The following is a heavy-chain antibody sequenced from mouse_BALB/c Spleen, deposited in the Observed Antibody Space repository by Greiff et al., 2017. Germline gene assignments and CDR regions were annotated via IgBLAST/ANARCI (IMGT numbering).Heavy chain of an antibody. J-gene: IGHJ4*01. CDR3: ARGSYYGSDAMDY. CDR2: INPYNDGT. V-gene: IGHV1-14*01. Sequence: VHVKQSGPELVKPGASVKMSCKASGYTFTSYVMHWVKQKPGQGLEWIGYINPYNDGTKYNEKFKGKATLTSDKSSSTAYMELSSLTSEDSAVYYCARGSYYGSDAMDYWGQGTSVTVSS. CDR1: GYTFTSYV. D-gene: IGHD1-1*01.